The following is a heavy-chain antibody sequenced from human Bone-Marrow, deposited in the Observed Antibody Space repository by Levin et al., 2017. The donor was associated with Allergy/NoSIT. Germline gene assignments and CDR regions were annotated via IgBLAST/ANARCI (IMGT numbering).Heavy chain of an antibody. J-gene: IGHJ5*02. V-gene: IGHV3-11*01. CDR1: GFTFSDYY. D-gene: IGHD6-19*01. CDR3: ASGEQWLVHPKGGKTRNSVWFDP. Sequence: PGGSLRLSCAASGFTFSDYYMSWIRQAPGKGLEWVSYISSSGSTIYYADSVKGRFTISRDNAKNSLYLQMNSLRAEDTAVYYCASGEQWLVHPKGGKTRNSVWFDPWGQGTLVTVSS. CDR2: ISSSGSTI.